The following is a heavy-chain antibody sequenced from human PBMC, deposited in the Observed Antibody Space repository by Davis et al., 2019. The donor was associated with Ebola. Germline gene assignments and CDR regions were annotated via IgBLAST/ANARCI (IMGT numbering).Heavy chain of an antibody. CDR3: ASSGWYGYAFDI. CDR1: ASPTSPYY. D-gene: IGHD6-19*01. J-gene: IGHJ3*02. CDR2: CHYSGTT. V-gene: IGHV4-59*01. Sequence: SETLSLTCAVSASPTSPYYLSLIRHPPRTGRDWVGACHYSGTTNYNPALKSRVTISVDTSKNQFSLKLSSVTAADTAVYYCASSGWYGYAFDIWGQGTMVTVSS.